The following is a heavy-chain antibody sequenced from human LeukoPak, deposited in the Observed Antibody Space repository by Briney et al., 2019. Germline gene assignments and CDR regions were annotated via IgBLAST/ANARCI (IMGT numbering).Heavy chain of an antibody. D-gene: IGHD5-18*01. CDR1: GYTLSSFG. CDR2: ISDDGSNT. CDR3: AKDADTATTIFRYFDL. V-gene: IGHV3-30*18. J-gene: IGHJ2*01. Sequence: GGSLRLACTASGYTLSSFGMHWVRQAPGKGLEWVAVISDDGSNTYYADSVKGRFTISRDNSKNTLYLQLNSLRAEDTAVYYCAKDADTATTIFRYFDLWGRSNLVSVSS.